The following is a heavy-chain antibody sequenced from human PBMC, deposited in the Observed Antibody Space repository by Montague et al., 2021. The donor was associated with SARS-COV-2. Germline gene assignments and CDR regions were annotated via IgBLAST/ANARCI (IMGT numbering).Heavy chain of an antibody. CDR1: GGSNSSYY. CDR2: IYYSGST. D-gene: IGHD6-19*01. CDR3: ARGSGWMGNAFDI. V-gene: IGHV4-59*01. J-gene: IGHJ3*02. Sequence: ETLSLTCTVSGGSNSSYYWSWIRQPPGKGLEWIGYIYYSGSTNYNPXLKSRVTISVDTSKNQFSLKLSSVTAADTAVYYCARGSGWMGNAFDIWGQGTMVTVSS.